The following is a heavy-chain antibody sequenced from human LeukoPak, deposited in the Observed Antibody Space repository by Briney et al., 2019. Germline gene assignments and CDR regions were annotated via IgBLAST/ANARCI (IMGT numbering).Heavy chain of an antibody. J-gene: IGHJ4*02. CDR2: IKQDGGEK. D-gene: IGHD1-26*01. CDR1: GFTFSSYA. Sequence: HPGGSLRLSCAASGFTFSSYAMNWVRQAPGKGLEWVANIKQDGGEKYYVDSVKGRFTISRDNAKNSLFLQMNSLRVEDTAVYYCARLGGSYYTYWGQGTLVTVSS. CDR3: ARLGGSYYTY. V-gene: IGHV3-7*01.